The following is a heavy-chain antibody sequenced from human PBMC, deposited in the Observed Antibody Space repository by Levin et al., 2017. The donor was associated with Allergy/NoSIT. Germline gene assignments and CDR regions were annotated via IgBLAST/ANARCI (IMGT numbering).Heavy chain of an antibody. D-gene: IGHD5-18*01. CDR1: GVTRNNYT. CDR3: ASRLTASGGLDV. Sequence: GGSLRLSCAVYGVTRNNYTLTWVRQPPGKGLEWVSSINSKSVYIHYGDSVKGRFTISRDNSKKLLFLQMNSLRDEDTATYYCASRLTASGGLDVWGHGTTVTVSS. CDR2: INSKSVYI. V-gene: IGHV3-21*04. J-gene: IGHJ6*02.